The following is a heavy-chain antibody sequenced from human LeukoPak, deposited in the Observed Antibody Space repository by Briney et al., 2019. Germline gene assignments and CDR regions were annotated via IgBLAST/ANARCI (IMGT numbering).Heavy chain of an antibody. CDR1: GYTFTSYY. CDR2: INPSGGST. Sequence: ASVKVSCKASGYTFTSYYMHWVRQAPGQGLEWMGIINPSGGSTSYAQKFQGRVTMTRDMSTSTVYMELSSLRSEDTAVYYCARESESGITGTTPPDYWGQGTLVTVCS. D-gene: IGHD1-7*01. CDR3: ARESESGITGTTPPDY. V-gene: IGHV1-46*01. J-gene: IGHJ4*02.